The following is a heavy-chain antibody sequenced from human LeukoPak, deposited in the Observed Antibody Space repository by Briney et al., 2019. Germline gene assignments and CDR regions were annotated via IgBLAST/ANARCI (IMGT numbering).Heavy chain of an antibody. Sequence: GGSLRLSCAASGFTFTNYAIHWVRQAPGKGLEWVAVISYDGRKKHYTESVLGRFTISRDSSKNTLYLQMNGLTLEDSAVYYCARDDYGDYGLLDYWGQGTLVTVSS. D-gene: IGHD4-17*01. J-gene: IGHJ4*02. CDR1: GFTFTNYA. V-gene: IGHV3-30*04. CDR2: ISYDGRKK. CDR3: ARDDYGDYGLLDY.